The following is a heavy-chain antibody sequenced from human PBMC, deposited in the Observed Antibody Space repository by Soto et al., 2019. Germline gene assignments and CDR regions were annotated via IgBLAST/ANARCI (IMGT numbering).Heavy chain of an antibody. D-gene: IGHD6-13*01. Sequence: PSEALSLTCTVSGGSVRAGPYFWAWIRQRPGKGLEWIGYIDYSGSTIYNPSLESRVTMSVDRSENQFSLKMSSVTAADTSFYFCARDNAGNSELDKWGPGTLVTVSS. CDR3: ARDNAGNSELDK. J-gene: IGHJ4*02. V-gene: IGHV4-31*03. CDR1: GGSVRAGPYF. CDR2: IDYSGST.